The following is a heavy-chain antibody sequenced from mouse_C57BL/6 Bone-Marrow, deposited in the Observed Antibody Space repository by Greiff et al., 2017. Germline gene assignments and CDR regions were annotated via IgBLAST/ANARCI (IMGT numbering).Heavy chain of an antibody. V-gene: IGHV14-4*01. CDR2: IDPENGDT. J-gene: IGHJ2*01. CDR3: TTDGYYGDYFDY. CDR1: GFNIKDAY. D-gene: IGHD2-3*01. Sequence: EVQLQQSGAELVRPGASVKLSCTASGFNIKDAYMHWVKQRPEQGLEWIGWIDPENGDTEYASKFQGKATITADTSSNTAYLQLSSLTSEDTAVYYCTTDGYYGDYFDYWGQGTTLTVSS.